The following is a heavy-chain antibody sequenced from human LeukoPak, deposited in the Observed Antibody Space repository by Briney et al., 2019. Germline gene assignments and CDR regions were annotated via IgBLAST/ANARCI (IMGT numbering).Heavy chain of an antibody. CDR2: IIPIFGTA. J-gene: IGHJ5*02. CDR3: ASCREDGSGSLFLGWFDP. V-gene: IGHV1-69*06. Sequence: SVKVSCKASGGTFSSYAISWVRQAPGQGLEWMGGIIPIFGTANYAQKFQGRVTITADKSTSTAYMELSSLRSEDTAVYYSASCREDGSGSLFLGWFDPWGQGTLVTVSS. D-gene: IGHD3-10*01. CDR1: GGTFSSYA.